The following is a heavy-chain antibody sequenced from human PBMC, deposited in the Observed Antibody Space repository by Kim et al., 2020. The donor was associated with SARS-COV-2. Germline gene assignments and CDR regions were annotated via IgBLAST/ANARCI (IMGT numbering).Heavy chain of an antibody. CDR2: ISGSGGST. CDR3: AKDRAGEYGDPSYYYGMDV. J-gene: IGHJ6*02. Sequence: GGSLRLSCAASGFTFSSYAMSWVRQAPGKGLEWVSAISGSGGSTYYADSVKGRFTISRDNSKNTLYLQMNSLRAEDTAVYYCAKDRAGEYGDPSYYYGMDVWGQGTTVTVSS. CDR1: GFTFSSYA. V-gene: IGHV3-23*01. D-gene: IGHD4-17*01.